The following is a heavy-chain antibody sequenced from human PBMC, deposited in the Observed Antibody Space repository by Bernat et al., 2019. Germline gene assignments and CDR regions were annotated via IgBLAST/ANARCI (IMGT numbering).Heavy chain of an antibody. J-gene: IGHJ3*02. V-gene: IGHV3-30-3*01. CDR2: ISYDGSNK. Sequence: QVQLVESGGGVVQPGRSLRLSCAASGFTFSSYAMHWVRQAPGKGLEWVAVISYDGSNKYYADSVKGRFTISRDNSKNTLYLQMNSLRAEDTAVYYCASTVTTFPDDAFDIWGQGTMVTVSS. D-gene: IGHD4-17*01. CDR3: ASTVTTFPDDAFDI. CDR1: GFTFSSYA.